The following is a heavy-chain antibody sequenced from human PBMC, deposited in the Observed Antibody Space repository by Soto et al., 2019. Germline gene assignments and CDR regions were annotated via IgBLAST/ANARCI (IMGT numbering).Heavy chain of an antibody. CDR3: DLGFGGFYWADAQTQYYYGMDV. CDR1: GGSVSSGSYY. D-gene: IGHD3-10*01. J-gene: IGHJ6*02. V-gene: IGHV4-61*01. Sequence: SETLSLTCTVSGGSVSSGSYYWSWIRQPPGKGLEWIGYIYYSGSTNYNPSLKSRVTISVDTSKNQFSLKLSSVTAADTAVYYSDLGFGGFYWADAQTQYYYGMDVWGQGTTVTVSS. CDR2: IYYSGST.